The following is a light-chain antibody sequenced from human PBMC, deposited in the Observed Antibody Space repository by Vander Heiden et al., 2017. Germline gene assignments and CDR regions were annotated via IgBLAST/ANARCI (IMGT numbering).Light chain of an antibody. Sequence: EIVLTQSPATLSLSPGERATLSCRASQSVSSYLAWYQQKPVQAPRLLIYDASNRATGIPDRFSGSGSGTDFTLTMSSLEPEDFAVYYWQQRSNWYTFGQWTKLELK. J-gene: IGKJ2*01. CDR1: QSVSSY. CDR3: QQRSNWYT. V-gene: IGKV3-11*01. CDR2: DAS.